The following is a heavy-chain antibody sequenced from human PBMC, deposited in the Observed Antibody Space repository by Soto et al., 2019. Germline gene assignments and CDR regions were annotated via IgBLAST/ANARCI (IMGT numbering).Heavy chain of an antibody. CDR3: ARVRDYYDSSGYSEYFQH. Sequence: TSETLSLTCAVYGGSFSGYYWSWIRQPPGKGLEWIGEINHSGSTNYNPSLKSRVTISVDTSKNQFSLKLSSVTAADTAVYYCARVRDYYDSSGYSEYFQHWGQGTLVTVSS. D-gene: IGHD3-22*01. J-gene: IGHJ1*01. V-gene: IGHV4-34*01. CDR1: GGSFSGYY. CDR2: INHSGST.